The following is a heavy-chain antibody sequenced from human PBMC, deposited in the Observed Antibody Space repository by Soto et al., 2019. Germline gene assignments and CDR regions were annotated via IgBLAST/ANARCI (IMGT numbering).Heavy chain of an antibody. CDR2: INWKSDI. CDR1: GFTFDDNA. Sequence: PGGSLRLSCAVSGFTFDDNAMHWVWQAPEKGLEWVSGINWKSDIGYADSVKGRFTISRDNAENSLHLQMNSLRAEDTALYYCAISQDRGGRTTFIYWGQGTQVTVSS. CDR3: AISQDRGGRTTFIY. D-gene: IGHD3-16*01. V-gene: IGHV3-9*01. J-gene: IGHJ4*02.